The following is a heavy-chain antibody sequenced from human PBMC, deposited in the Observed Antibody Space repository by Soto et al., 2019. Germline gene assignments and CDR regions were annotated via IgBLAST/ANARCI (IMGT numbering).Heavy chain of an antibody. J-gene: IGHJ6*03. CDR2: ISSSSSVI. D-gene: IGHD7-27*01. CDR1: GFILSDFA. Sequence: EVQLVESGGGLVQPGGSLRPSCATSGFILSDFAMNWVRQAPGKGLEWVSYISSSSSVIDYADSVKGRFTVSRDNARNSLYLQMNSLRAEDTAVYYCARDLSWGSNWYYYMDVWGKGTTVTVSS. V-gene: IGHV3-48*01. CDR3: ARDLSWGSNWYYYMDV.